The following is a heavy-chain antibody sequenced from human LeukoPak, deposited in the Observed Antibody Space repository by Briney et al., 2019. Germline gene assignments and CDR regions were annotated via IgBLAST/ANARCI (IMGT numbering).Heavy chain of an antibody. CDR3: ARGAEYYDILTGFDY. Sequence: SETLSLTCTVSGGSISSSSYYWGWIRQPPGKGLEWIGSIYYSGSTYYNPSLKSRVTISVDTSKNQFSLKLSSVTAADTAVYYCARGAEYYDILTGFDYWGQGTLVTVSS. CDR2: IYYSGST. CDR1: GGSISSSSYY. D-gene: IGHD3-9*01. J-gene: IGHJ4*02. V-gene: IGHV4-39*01.